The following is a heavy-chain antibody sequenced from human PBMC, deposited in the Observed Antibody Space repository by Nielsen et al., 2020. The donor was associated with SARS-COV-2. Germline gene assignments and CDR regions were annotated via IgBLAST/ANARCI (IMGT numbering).Heavy chain of an antibody. D-gene: IGHD2-2*02. J-gene: IGHJ6*03. V-gene: IGHV4-4*02. CDR3: ARGDLVVVPSPILGLGPIFYQFYMDV. Sequence: SETLSLTCAVSGGSVSSNDWWTWVRQSPGKGLEWIGEVSHSGSINYNPSLKSRVTLSMDKSKRQFSLRLTSVSAADTAVYFCARGDLVVVPSPILGLGPIFYQFYMDVWGKGTTVSVSS. CDR1: GGSVSSNDW. CDR2: VSHSGSI.